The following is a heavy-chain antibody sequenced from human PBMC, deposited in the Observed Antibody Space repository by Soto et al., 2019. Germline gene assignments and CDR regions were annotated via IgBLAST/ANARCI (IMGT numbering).Heavy chain of an antibody. Sequence: EVQLLESGGGLVQPGGSLRLSCADSGFTFSSYAVSWVRQAPGKGLEWVSSISDTGVGTYYGDSVKGRFTISRDNSKNKLYLQMNSLRAEDTAVYYCAKNVTTTAFDYWGQGTLVTVSS. CDR1: GFTFSSYA. V-gene: IGHV3-23*01. J-gene: IGHJ4*02. CDR2: ISDTGVGT. CDR3: AKNVTTTAFDY. D-gene: IGHD4-17*01.